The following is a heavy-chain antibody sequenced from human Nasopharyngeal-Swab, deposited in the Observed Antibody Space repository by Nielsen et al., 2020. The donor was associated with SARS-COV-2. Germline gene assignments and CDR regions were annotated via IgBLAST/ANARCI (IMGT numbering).Heavy chain of an antibody. Sequence: SLKISCAASGFTYNYGMNWVRQAPGKGLEWVSVIWYDGSKKFYAESVKGRFSIATDESKNTVYLQMSSLRVEDTAVYYCVSAGSIEYWGPGTLVTVSS. CDR3: VSAGSIEY. CDR2: IWYDGSKK. D-gene: IGHD3-10*01. V-gene: IGHV3-33*01. CDR1: GFTYNYG. J-gene: IGHJ4*01.